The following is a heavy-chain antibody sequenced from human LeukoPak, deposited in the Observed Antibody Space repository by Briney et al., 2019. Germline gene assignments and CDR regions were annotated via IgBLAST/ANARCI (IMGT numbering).Heavy chain of an antibody. Sequence: PGGSLRLSCAASGFTFSSYSMNWVRQAPGKGLEWVSYISSSSSTIYYADSVKGRFTISRDNSKNTLYLQMNSLRAEDTAVYYCARSRFLEWLFPVDYWGQGTLVTVSS. CDR2: ISSSSSTI. V-gene: IGHV3-48*01. CDR1: GFTFSSYS. D-gene: IGHD3-3*01. CDR3: ARSRFLEWLFPVDY. J-gene: IGHJ4*02.